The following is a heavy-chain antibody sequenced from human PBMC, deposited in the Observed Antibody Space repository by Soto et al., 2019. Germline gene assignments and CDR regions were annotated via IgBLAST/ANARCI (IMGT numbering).Heavy chain of an antibody. Sequence: LRLSCATSGFTFTDYYMTWIRQAPGEGLEWLSYISTSGSTIFYADSVKGRFTISRDNAKNSLYLQMNSLRPEDTALYFCAAFKFRPIWSDSRGQGTLVTVSS. CDR3: AAFKFRPIWSDS. D-gene: IGHD3-10*01. J-gene: IGHJ4*02. CDR2: ISTSGSTI. CDR1: GFTFTDYY. V-gene: IGHV3-11*01.